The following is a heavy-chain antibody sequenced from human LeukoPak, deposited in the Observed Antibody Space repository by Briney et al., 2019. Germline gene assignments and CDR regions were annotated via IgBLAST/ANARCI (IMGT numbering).Heavy chain of an antibody. Sequence: PGGSLRLSCSASGFTVSNNYMRWVRQAPGKGLVWVSLIYSGGATFYADAVKGRFTISRDGSKNTLYLQMNSLRAEDTAVYYCARDPPAVAANTYGWGQGTLVTVSS. J-gene: IGHJ4*02. CDR1: GFTVSNNY. CDR2: IYSGGAT. D-gene: IGHD6-6*01. V-gene: IGHV3-66*01. CDR3: ARDPPAVAANTYG.